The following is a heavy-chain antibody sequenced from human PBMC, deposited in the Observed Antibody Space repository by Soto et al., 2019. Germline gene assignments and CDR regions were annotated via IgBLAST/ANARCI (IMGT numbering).Heavy chain of an antibody. V-gene: IGHV1-69*01. D-gene: IGHD2-15*01. CDR1: GDTFSSYA. CDR2: IIHMFGTA. J-gene: IGHJ6*01. Sequence: QVQLVQSGAEVKKPGSSVKVSCKASGDTFSSYAINWVRQGPGQGLEWMGGIIHMFGTANYAEKFQGRVTITADESTSTGYMELNSLRSEDTAVYYCARGIGVVEAPTGEEYYNCYGMDVWGQGTTVTVSS. CDR3: ARGIGVVEAPTGEEYYNCYGMDV.